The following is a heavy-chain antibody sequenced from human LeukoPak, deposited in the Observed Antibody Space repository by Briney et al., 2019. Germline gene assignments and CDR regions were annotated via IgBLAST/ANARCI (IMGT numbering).Heavy chain of an antibody. V-gene: IGHV4-59*01. Sequence: PSETLPLTCTVSGGSMTSYYWSWVRQPPGKGLEWIGHIYYSGSTNYNSSLKSRVTMSVDTSKNQFSLKVNSVTAADTAVYYCARDSYSTSGIFSWDDTFDIWGQGTMVTVAS. CDR2: IYYSGST. D-gene: IGHD3-10*01. CDR1: GGSMTSYY. J-gene: IGHJ3*02. CDR3: ARDSYSTSGIFSWDDTFDI.